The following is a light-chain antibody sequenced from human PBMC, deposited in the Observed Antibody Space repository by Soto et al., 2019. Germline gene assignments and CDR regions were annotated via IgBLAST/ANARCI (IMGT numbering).Light chain of an antibody. CDR3: QQYGSSEIT. J-gene: IGKJ5*01. V-gene: IGKV3-20*01. CDR1: QSFSSVY. Sequence: IVMTQSPATLSVSPGERVTLSCRASQSFSSVYLAWYQQKPGQAPRLLIYGASSRATGIPDRFSGSGSGTDFALTISRLEPEDSAVYYCQQYGSSEITFGQGTRLENK. CDR2: GAS.